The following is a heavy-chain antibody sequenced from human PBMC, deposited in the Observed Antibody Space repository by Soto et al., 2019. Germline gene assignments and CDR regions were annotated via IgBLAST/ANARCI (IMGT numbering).Heavy chain of an antibody. Sequence: QVQLVQSGAEEKKPGASVKVSCKASGYTFTSYAMHWVRQAPGQRLEWMGWINAGNGNTKYSQKFQGRVTITREKSASTAYMELSSLRSEDTAVYYCARSIVVVTALDYWGKGTLVTVSS. CDR3: ARSIVVVTALDY. J-gene: IGHJ4*02. CDR1: GYTFTSYA. D-gene: IGHD2-21*02. CDR2: INAGNGNT. V-gene: IGHV1-3*05.